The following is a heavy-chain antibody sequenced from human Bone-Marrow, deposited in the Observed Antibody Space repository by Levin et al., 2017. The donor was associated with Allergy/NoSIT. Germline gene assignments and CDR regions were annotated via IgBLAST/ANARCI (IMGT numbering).Heavy chain of an antibody. CDR3: ARAAGNYRHDFDF. D-gene: IGHD1-7*01. Sequence: QTGGSLRLSCVGSELTFDNHGIHWVRQAPGKGLEWVSVVGYDGDTEHYADSVKGRFTVSRDNSTNTVYRQMSSLRPEEAALYYCARAAGNYRHDFDFWGRGSVVTVSS. CDR2: VGYDGDTE. CDR1: ELTFDNHG. V-gene: IGHV3-30*03. J-gene: IGHJ4*02.